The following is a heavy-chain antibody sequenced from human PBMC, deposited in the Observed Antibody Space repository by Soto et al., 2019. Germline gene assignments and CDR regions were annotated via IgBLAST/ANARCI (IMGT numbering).Heavy chain of an antibody. CDR2: FDPEDGET. J-gene: IGHJ6*03. CDR3: ATARPTMNYYYYYMDV. CDR1: GYTLTELS. V-gene: IGHV1-24*01. D-gene: IGHD2-2*01. Sequence: GASVKVSCKVSGYTLTELSMHWVRQAPGKGLEWMGGFDPEDGETIYAQKFQGRVTMTEDTSTDTAYMELSSLRSEDTAVYYCATARPTMNYYYYYMDVWGKGTTVTVSS.